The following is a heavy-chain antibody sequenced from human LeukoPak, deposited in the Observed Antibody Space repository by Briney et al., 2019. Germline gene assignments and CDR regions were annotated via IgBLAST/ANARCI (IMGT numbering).Heavy chain of an antibody. CDR1: GFTFSDYY. J-gene: IGHJ4*02. Sequence: GGSPRLSCAASGFTFSDYYMSWICQAPGKGLEYVSYISSEGLTIYYADSVKGRFTISRDDVKNSLYLQMNSLRGEDTAAYYCARGSSYGSGSHFDYWGQGTLVTVSS. D-gene: IGHD3-10*01. V-gene: IGHV3-11*01. CDR3: ARGSSYGSGSHFDY. CDR2: ISSEGLTI.